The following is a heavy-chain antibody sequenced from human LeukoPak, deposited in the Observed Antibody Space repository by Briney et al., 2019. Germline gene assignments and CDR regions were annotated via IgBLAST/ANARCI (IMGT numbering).Heavy chain of an antibody. D-gene: IGHD6-13*01. J-gene: IGHJ5*02. CDR1: GFTFSSYS. V-gene: IGHV3-21*01. CDR2: ISSSSSYI. Sequence: PGGSLRLSCAASGFTFSSYSRNWVRQAPGKGLEWVSSISSSSSYIYYADSVKGRFTISRDNAKSSLYLQMNSLRAEDTAVYYCARAASGFSSSRNWFDPWGQGTLVTVSS. CDR3: ARAASGFSSSRNWFDP.